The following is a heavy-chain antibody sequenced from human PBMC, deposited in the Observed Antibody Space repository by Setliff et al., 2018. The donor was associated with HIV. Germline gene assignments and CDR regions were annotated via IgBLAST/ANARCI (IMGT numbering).Heavy chain of an antibody. J-gene: IGHJ3*02. CDR3: ARQNYFDSNGYYSRDVFDI. Sequence: SLRLSCAASGFTFSDYYMSWIRQAPGKGLEWISYISNTGKNINYADSVRGRFTVSRDYTKNSLYLQMDRLRVEDTAVYYCARQNYFDSNGYYSRDVFDIWGQGTVVTASS. D-gene: IGHD3-22*01. CDR2: ISNTGKNI. V-gene: IGHV3-11*01. CDR1: GFTFSDYY.